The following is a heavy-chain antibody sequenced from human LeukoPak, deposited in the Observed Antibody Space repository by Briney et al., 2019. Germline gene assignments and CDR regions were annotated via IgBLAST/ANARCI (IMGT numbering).Heavy chain of an antibody. D-gene: IGHD6-19*01. V-gene: IGHV3-43*01. CDR2: ISWDGVNT. J-gene: IGHJ5*02. Sequence: GGSLRLSCAASGFTFDDYTMHWVRQAPGKGLEWVSLISWDGVNTDYADSVRGRFTISRDNSKNSLYLQMNRMGTEDTAFYYCVKDIESRGWYGAFDPWGQGTLVTVSS. CDR3: VKDIESRGWYGAFDP. CDR1: GFTFDDYT.